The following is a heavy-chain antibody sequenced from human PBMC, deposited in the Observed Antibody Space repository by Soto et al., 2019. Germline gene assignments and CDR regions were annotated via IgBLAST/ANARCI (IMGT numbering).Heavy chain of an antibody. CDR3: ARDIYYDSSGYSPFDY. D-gene: IGHD3-22*01. Sequence: SETLSLTCTVSGGSISSYYWSWIRQPAGKGLEWIGRIYTSGSTNYNPSLKSRVTMSVDTSKNQFSLKLSSVTAADTAVYYCARDIYYDSSGYSPFDYWGQGXLVTVSS. CDR1: GGSISSYY. CDR2: IYTSGST. J-gene: IGHJ4*02. V-gene: IGHV4-4*07.